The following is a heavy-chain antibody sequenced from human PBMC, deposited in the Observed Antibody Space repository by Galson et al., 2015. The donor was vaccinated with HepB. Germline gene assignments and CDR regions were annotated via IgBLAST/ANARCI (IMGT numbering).Heavy chain of an antibody. CDR1: GGSISSGGYY. CDR3: ARGADYDWPEALDL. D-gene: IGHD4-17*01. V-gene: IGHV4-31*03. Sequence: LSLTCTVSGGSISSGGYYWSWIRQHPGKGLEWIGYIYYSGSTYYNPSLKSRVTISVDTSKNQFSLKLSSVTAADTAVYYCARGADYDWPEALDLWGRGTLVTVSS. CDR2: IYYSGST. J-gene: IGHJ2*01.